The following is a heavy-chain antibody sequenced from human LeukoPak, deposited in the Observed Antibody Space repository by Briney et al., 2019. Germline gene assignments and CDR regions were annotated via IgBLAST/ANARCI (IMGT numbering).Heavy chain of an antibody. CDR3: ARLNGYDISGYLDY. V-gene: IGHV3-30*03. D-gene: IGHD3-22*01. Sequence: GGSLRLSCVASGFTFSSYGMHWVRQAPGKGLEWVALISYDGSDKYYADSVKGRFTISRDNSKNTLYLQMNSLRAEDTAVYYCARLNGYDISGYLDYWGQGTLVTVSS. CDR1: GFTFSSYG. CDR2: ISYDGSDK. J-gene: IGHJ4*02.